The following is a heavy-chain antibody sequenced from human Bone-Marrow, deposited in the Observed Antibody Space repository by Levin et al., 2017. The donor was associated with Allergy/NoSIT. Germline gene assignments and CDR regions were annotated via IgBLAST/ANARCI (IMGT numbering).Heavy chain of an antibody. CDR3: ARVAKAFSYAYDAFDI. V-gene: IGHV3-33*01. Sequence: PGESLKISCATSGFSFSTFGMHWVRQAPGKGLAWVAFILFDGNDRYHADSVKGRFTISRDNSRNTLFLQMNSLRAEDTAVYYCARVAKAFSYAYDAFDIWGQGTVVTVSS. D-gene: IGHD3-16*01. J-gene: IGHJ3*02. CDR2: ILFDGNDR. CDR1: GFSFSTFG.